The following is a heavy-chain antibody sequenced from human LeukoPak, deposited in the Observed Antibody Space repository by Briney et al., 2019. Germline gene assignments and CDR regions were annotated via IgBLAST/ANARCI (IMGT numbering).Heavy chain of an antibody. CDR2: ISSSSSTI. V-gene: IGHV3-48*02. J-gene: IGHJ6*02. Sequence: GGSLRLSCAASGFTFSSYSMNWVRQAPGKGLEWVSYISSSSSTIYYADSVKGRSTISRDNAKNSLYLQMNSLRDEDTAVYYCARDTSVRGKVGATRYYYYGMDVWGQGTTVTVSS. CDR1: GFTFSSYS. D-gene: IGHD1-26*01. CDR3: ARDTSVRGKVGATRYYYYGMDV.